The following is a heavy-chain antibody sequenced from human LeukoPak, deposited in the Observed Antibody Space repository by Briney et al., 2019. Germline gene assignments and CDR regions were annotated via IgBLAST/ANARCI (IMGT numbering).Heavy chain of an antibody. V-gene: IGHV3-30-3*01. CDR3: AKDRYGDYSFES. J-gene: IGHJ4*02. CDR1: GFTFSSYA. Sequence: GGSLRLSCAASGFTFSSYAMHWVRQAPGKGLEWVAVISYDGSNKYYADSVKGRFTISRDNSKNTLYLQMNSLRAEDTALYYCAKDRYGDYSFESWGQGTLVTVSS. D-gene: IGHD4-17*01. CDR2: ISYDGSNK.